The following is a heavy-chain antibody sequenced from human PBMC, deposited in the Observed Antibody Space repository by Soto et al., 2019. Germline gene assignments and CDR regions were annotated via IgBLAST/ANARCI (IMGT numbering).Heavy chain of an antibody. V-gene: IGHV3-7*01. J-gene: IGHJ4*02. CDR1: GFIFSGHW. CDR2: INKDGSDV. CDR3: TRRGFFTFDY. Sequence: EVQLVESGGGLVQPGGSLRLSCAASGFIFSGHWMGWVRQAPGKGLEWVANINKDGSDVKYVDSMKGRFFASRDNAKNSLYLQMNSLRVDDTAVYFCTRRGFFTFDYWGQGSLVTVSS.